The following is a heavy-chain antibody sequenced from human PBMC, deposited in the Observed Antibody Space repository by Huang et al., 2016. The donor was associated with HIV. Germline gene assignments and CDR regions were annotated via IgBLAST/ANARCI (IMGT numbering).Heavy chain of an antibody. Sequence: EEHLVESGGGLVQPGGSLRLSCEASGFKFSNSWMQWVRQATGTGLRCVERIKIDGRTTDYADSVKGRFTISRDNAKNTLYLQMSSLTAEDTAIYYCARAGGFEIWGQGTVVTVSS. CDR1: GFKFSNSW. D-gene: IGHD2-15*01. V-gene: IGHV3-74*01. J-gene: IGHJ3*02. CDR3: ARAGGFEI. CDR2: IKIDGRTT.